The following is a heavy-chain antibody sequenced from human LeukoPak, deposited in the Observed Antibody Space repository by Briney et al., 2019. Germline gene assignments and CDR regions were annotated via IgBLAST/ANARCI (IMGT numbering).Heavy chain of an antibody. J-gene: IGHJ4*02. V-gene: IGHV4-34*01. CDR1: GGSFSGYY. D-gene: IGHD6-6*01. CDR2: INHRGST. Sequence: SETLSLTCAVYGGSFSGYYWSWIRQPPGKGLEWIGEINHRGSTNYNPSLKSRVTISVDTSKNQFSLKLSSVTAADTAVYYCARGLYSSSPVDYWGQGTLVTVSS. CDR3: ARGLYSSSPVDY.